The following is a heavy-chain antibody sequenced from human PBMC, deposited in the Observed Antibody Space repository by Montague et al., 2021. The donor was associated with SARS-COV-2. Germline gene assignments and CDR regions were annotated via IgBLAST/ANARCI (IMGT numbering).Heavy chain of an antibody. Sequence: SLRLSCAASGFKFYDSAMYWVRQAPGKGLEWVSGINWNSGSVDYADSVKGRFTISRDNTKNSLFLQMNSLRTEDTALYYCAKDHYASGKMGFFDLWSRGTLVTVSS. CDR2: INWNSGSV. D-gene: IGHD3-16*01. CDR3: AKDHYASGKMGFFDL. V-gene: IGHV3-9*01. J-gene: IGHJ2*01. CDR1: GFKFYDSA.